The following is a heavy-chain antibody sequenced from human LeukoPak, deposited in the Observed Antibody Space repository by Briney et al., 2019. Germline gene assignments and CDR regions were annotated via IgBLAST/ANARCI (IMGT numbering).Heavy chain of an antibody. D-gene: IGHD5-12*01. CDR3: AKEGGASRFDY. Sequence: GGSLRLSCAASGFTFSSYAMHWVRQAPGKGLEWVAVISYDGSNKYYADSVKGRFTISRDNSKNTLYLQMNSLRAEDTAVYYCAKEGGASRFDYWGQGTLVTVSS. V-gene: IGHV3-30*04. CDR2: ISYDGSNK. J-gene: IGHJ4*02. CDR1: GFTFSSYA.